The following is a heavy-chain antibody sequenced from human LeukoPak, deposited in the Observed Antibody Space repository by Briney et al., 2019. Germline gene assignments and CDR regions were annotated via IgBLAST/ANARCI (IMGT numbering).Heavy chain of an antibody. D-gene: IGHD3-22*01. V-gene: IGHV4-39*07. CDR1: GGSISSSSYY. J-gene: IGHJ4*02. Sequence: SETLSLTCTVSGGSISSSSYYWGWIRQPPGKGREWIGSIYYSGSTYHNPSLKSRVTISVDTSKNQFSLKLSSVPAADTAVYYCASLENYYDSSGYYYPLTQWGQGTLVTVSS. CDR2: IYYSGST. CDR3: ASLENYYDSSGYYYPLTQ.